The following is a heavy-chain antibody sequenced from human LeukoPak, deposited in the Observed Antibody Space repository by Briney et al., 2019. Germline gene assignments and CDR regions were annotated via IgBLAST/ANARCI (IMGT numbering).Heavy chain of an antibody. CDR1: GFTFSSYS. CDR3: ARDPVGATTGY. Sequence: PGGSLRLSCAASGFTFSSYSMNWVRQAQGQGLEWVSYLSSSSSTIYYADSVKVRITISRDNAKNSMYLKMNSLRAEDTAVYYCARDPVGATTGYWGQGTLVTVSS. J-gene: IGHJ4*02. D-gene: IGHD1-26*01. CDR2: LSSSSSTI. V-gene: IGHV3-48*04.